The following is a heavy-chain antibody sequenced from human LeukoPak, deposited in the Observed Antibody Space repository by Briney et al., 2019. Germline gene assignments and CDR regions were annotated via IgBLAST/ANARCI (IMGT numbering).Heavy chain of an antibody. J-gene: IGHJ5*02. Sequence: SGPTLVNPTQTLTLTCTFSGFSLSTTGMCVIWIRQPPGKALEWLARIDWDDDKYYSASLKTRLNFSKDTSKNQVVLTMTNMAPVATATYYCARISQNYGDYGGFDPWGQGTLVTVSS. CDR3: ARISQNYGDYGGFDP. D-gene: IGHD4-17*01. CDR1: GFSLSTTGMC. CDR2: IDWDDDK. V-gene: IGHV2-70*11.